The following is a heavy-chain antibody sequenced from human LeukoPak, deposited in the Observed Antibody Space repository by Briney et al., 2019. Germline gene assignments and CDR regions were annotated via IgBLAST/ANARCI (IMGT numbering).Heavy chain of an antibody. CDR1: GFTVSSNY. Sequence: GGSLRLSCAASGFTVSSNYMSWVRQAPGKGLEWVSVIYSGGSTYYADSVKRRFTISRDNSKNTLYLQMNSLRAEDTAVYYCARTIAAARLFDYWGQGTLVTVSS. CDR3: ARTIAAARLFDY. V-gene: IGHV3-53*01. J-gene: IGHJ4*02. D-gene: IGHD6-13*01. CDR2: IYSGGST.